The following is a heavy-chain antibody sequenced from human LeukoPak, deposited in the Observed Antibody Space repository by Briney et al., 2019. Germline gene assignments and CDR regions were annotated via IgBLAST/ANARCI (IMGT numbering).Heavy chain of an antibody. CDR2: INPSGGTI. V-gene: IGHV1-46*02. D-gene: IGHD6-25*01. Sequence: ASVKVSCKASGYTFNSHYLHWVRQAPGQGLEWMGIINPSGGTINYAQNFQGRVTMTRDTSTSTVYMELSSLRYEDTAVYYCARGMAAIDRTFDYWGRGTLVTVSS. J-gene: IGHJ4*02. CDR1: GYTFNSHY. CDR3: ARGMAAIDRTFDY.